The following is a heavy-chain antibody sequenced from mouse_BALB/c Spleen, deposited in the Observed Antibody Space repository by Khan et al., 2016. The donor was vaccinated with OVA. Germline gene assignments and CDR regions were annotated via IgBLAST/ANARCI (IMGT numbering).Heavy chain of an antibody. CDR1: GYTFTNYG. V-gene: IGHV9-3*02. CDR2: INTNTGEP. J-gene: IGHJ3*01. D-gene: IGHD1-1*01. CDR3: ARGNYYGSNSWFAY. Sequence: QIQLVQSGPELKKPGETVKISCKASGYTFTNYGMNWVKQAPGKGLKWIGWINTNTGEPTYAEEFKGRFAFSLETSASTAYLQINNLKNDDTATYFCARGNYYGSNSWFAYWGQGTQVTVSA.